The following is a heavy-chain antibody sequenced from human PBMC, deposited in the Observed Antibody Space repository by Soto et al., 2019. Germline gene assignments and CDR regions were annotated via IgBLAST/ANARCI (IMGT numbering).Heavy chain of an antibody. CDR2: ISAYNGNT. J-gene: IGHJ4*02. Sequence: ASVKVSCKASGYTFTSYGISWVRQAPGQGLEWMGWISAYNGNTNYAQKLQGRVTMTTDTSTSTAYMELRSLRSDDTAVCYCARAGMYYDFWSGYFGYWGQGTLVTVSS. V-gene: IGHV1-18*01. CDR1: GYTFTSYG. D-gene: IGHD3-3*01. CDR3: ARAGMYYDFWSGYFGY.